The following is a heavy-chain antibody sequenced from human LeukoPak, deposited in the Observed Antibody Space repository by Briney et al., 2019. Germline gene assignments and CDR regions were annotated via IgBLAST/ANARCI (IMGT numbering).Heavy chain of an antibody. V-gene: IGHV4-34*01. Sequence: SETLSLTCAVYGGSFSGYYWSWIRQPPGKGLEWIGEINHSGSTNYNPSLKSRVTISVDTSKNQFSLKLSSVTAADTAVYYCARGVSDIVVVPAAPNWFDPWGQGTLVTVSS. CDR3: ARGVSDIVVVPAAPNWFDP. D-gene: IGHD2-2*01. CDR1: GGSFSGYY. J-gene: IGHJ5*02. CDR2: INHSGST.